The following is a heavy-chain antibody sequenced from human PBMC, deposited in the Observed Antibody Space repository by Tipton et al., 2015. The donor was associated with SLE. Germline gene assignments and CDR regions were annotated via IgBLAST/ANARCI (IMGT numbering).Heavy chain of an antibody. CDR3: ASPGTAAAGTGNWFDP. CDR2: IYYSGTT. Sequence: TLSLTCTVSGGSISSSSYYWGWIRQPPGKGLEWIGSIYYSGTTYYNPSLKSRVTISVDTSKNQFSLKLNSVTAAGTAVYYCASPGTAAAGTGNWFDPWGQGTLVTVSS. D-gene: IGHD6-13*01. V-gene: IGHV4-39*01. J-gene: IGHJ5*02. CDR1: GGSISSSSYY.